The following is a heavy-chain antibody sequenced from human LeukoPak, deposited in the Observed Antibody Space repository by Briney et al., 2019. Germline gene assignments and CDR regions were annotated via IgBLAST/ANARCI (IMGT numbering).Heavy chain of an antibody. J-gene: IGHJ4*02. D-gene: IGHD6-19*01. CDR2: INAGNGNA. Sequence: ASVTVSCTASGYTFTSYAMHWVRQAPGQRLEWMGWINAGNGNAKYSQKFQGRVTITRDTSASTAYMELSSLRSEDTAVYYCARGRAVAADYWGQGTLVTVSS. V-gene: IGHV1-3*01. CDR1: GYTFTSYA. CDR3: ARGRAVAADY.